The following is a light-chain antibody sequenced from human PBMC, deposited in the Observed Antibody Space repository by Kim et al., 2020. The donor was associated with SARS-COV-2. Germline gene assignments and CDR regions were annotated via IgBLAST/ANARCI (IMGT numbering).Light chain of an antibody. CDR1: SNNVGDQG. CDR2: RNN. Sequence: QAGLTQPPSVSKGLRQTATLTCTGNSNNVGDQGAAWLQHHQGHPPKVLSDRNNKRPSGISERLSASRSGNTASLTITGLQPEDEADYYCSAWDSSLSAWVFGGGTQLTVL. V-gene: IGLV10-54*01. CDR3: SAWDSSLSAWV. J-gene: IGLJ3*02.